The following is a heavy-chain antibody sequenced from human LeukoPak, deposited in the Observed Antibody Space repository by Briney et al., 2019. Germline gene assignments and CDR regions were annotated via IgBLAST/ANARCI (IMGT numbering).Heavy chain of an antibody. CDR2: ISSSGSTI. D-gene: IGHD5-18*01. V-gene: IGHV3-11*01. Sequence: GVSLRLSCAASGFTFRDYYMSWIRQAPGKGLEWVSYISSSGSTIYYADSVKGRFTISRDNAKNSLYLQMNSLRAEDTAVYYCARYGYSYAITGDAFDIWGQGTMVTVSS. CDR3: ARYGYSYAITGDAFDI. CDR1: GFTFRDYY. J-gene: IGHJ3*02.